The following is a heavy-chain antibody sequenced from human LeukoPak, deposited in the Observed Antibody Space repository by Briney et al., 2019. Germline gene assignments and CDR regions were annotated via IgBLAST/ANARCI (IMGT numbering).Heavy chain of an antibody. CDR1: GFTFSSYA. D-gene: IGHD5-24*01. Sequence: GGSLRLSCAASGFTFSSYAMGWVRQAPGKGLEWVSAMSGSGGSTHYADSVKGRSTISRDNSKNTLYLQMNSLRAEDTAVYYCARELSEMATISPFDYWSQGTLVTVSS. CDR2: MSGSGGST. V-gene: IGHV3-23*01. CDR3: ARELSEMATISPFDY. J-gene: IGHJ4*02.